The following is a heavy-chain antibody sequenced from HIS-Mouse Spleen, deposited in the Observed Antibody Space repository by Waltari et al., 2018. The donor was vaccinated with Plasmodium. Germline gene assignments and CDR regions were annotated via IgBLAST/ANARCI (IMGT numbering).Heavy chain of an antibody. Sequence: QVQLQQWGAGLLKPSETLSLTCAVYGGSFSGYYWSWIRRPPGEGLEWIGEINHTGSTTDNPSLKSRVTISVDTPKNQFSLKLCSGTAADTAVYYCASSGSGSYYYWGQGTLVTVSS. CDR1: GGSFSGYY. J-gene: IGHJ4*02. V-gene: IGHV4-34*01. D-gene: IGHD3-10*01. CDR3: ASSGSGSYYY. CDR2: INHTGST.